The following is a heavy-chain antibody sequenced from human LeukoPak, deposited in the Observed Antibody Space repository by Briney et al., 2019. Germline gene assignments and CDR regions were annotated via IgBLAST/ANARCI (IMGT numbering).Heavy chain of an antibody. V-gene: IGHV3-23*01. Sequence: PGGSLRLSCAASRFTFSRYAMSWVHQAPGKGLEWVSSVSESGGSTYYADSVKGRFIISRDNSKNTLLLQMNSLRAEDTAVYYCAKDLRFLEFGYWGQGTLVTVSP. J-gene: IGHJ4*02. CDR3: AKDLRFLEFGY. CDR2: VSESGGST. CDR1: RFTFSRYA. D-gene: IGHD3-3*01.